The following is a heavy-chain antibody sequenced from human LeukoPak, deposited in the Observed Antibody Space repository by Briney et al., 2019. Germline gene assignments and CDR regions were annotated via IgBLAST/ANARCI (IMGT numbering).Heavy chain of an antibody. V-gene: IGHV3-23*01. CDR3: TKARSASSSSCYNY. J-gene: IGHJ4*02. CDR2: ISGSDTST. CDR1: GFTFSNYS. D-gene: IGHD2-2*02. Sequence: RGSLRLSCAASGFTFSNYSMTWVRQAPGKGLEWVSSISGSDTSTYYAASMKSRFLISRDNSKTTLELQMDSLRAEDTAVYYCTKARSASSSSCYNYWGQGILVTVSS.